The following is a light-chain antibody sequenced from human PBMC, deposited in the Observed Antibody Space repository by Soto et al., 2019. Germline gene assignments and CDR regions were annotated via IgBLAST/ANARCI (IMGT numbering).Light chain of an antibody. CDR3: LQDYNYPYP. Sequence: AIQMTQSPSSLSASVGDRVTITCRASQDIRTDVAWYQQKPGKAPKLLIYAASSLQSGVSSRFSGSGSGTDFTLTISSRQPEDFATYYCLQDYNYPYPFGQGTKLEIK. V-gene: IGKV1-6*01. CDR1: QDIRTD. J-gene: IGKJ2*01. CDR2: AAS.